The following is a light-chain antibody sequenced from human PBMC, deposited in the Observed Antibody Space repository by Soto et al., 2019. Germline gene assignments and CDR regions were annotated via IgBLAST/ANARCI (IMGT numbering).Light chain of an antibody. J-gene: IGLJ3*02. CDR2: EVS. CDR1: SSDVGGYNY. Sequence: QSALTQPASVSGSPGQSITISCTGTSSDVGGYNYVSWYQQHPGKVPRLMIYEVSNRPSGLSNRVSGSKSDNTASLTISGLQAEDEADYYYSSYTSSNTWVFGGGTKVTVL. V-gene: IGLV2-14*01. CDR3: SSYTSSNTWV.